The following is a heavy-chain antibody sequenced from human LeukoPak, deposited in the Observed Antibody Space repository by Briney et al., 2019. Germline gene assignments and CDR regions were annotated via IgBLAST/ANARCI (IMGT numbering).Heavy chain of an antibody. D-gene: IGHD3-3*01. CDR2: INHSGST. Sequence: YPSETLSLTCAVYDGSFSGYYWSWIRQPPGKGLEWIGEINHSGSTNYNPSLKSRVTISLDTSKSQFSLKVRYATAADTAVYYCARGLNDSWTGENYWGQGTLVTVSS. CDR3: ARGLNDSWTGENY. CDR1: DGSFSGYY. V-gene: IGHV4-34*01. J-gene: IGHJ4*02.